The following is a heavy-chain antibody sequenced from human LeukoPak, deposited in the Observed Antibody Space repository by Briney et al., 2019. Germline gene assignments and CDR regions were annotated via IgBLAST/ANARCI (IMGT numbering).Heavy chain of an antibody. Sequence: PGGSLRLSCEASGFTFSAYAMTWVRQAPGKGLEWVSAISGSGGSTYYADSVKGRFTISRDNSKNTLYLQMNSLRAEDTAVYYCARHYYDSSGYYLFDYWGQGTLVTVSS. CDR1: GFTFSAYA. D-gene: IGHD3-22*01. J-gene: IGHJ4*02. V-gene: IGHV3-23*01. CDR2: ISGSGGST. CDR3: ARHYYDSSGYYLFDY.